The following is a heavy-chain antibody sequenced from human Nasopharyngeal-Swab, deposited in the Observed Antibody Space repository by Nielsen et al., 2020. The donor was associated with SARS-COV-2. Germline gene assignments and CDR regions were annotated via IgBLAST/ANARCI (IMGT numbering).Heavy chain of an antibody. J-gene: IGHJ4*02. V-gene: IGHV4-39*07. Sequence: GSLRLSCTVSGGSISSGCYYWSWIRQPPGKGLEWIGEINHSGSTNYNPSLKSRVTISVDTSKNQFSLKLSSVTAADTAVYYCARGRPLYDILTGYYISSRFDYWGQGTLVTVSS. D-gene: IGHD3-9*01. CDR2: INHSGST. CDR1: GGSISSGCYY. CDR3: ARGRPLYDILTGYYISSRFDY.